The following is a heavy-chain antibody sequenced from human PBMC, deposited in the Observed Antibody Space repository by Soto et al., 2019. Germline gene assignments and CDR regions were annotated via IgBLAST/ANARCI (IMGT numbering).Heavy chain of an antibody. Sequence: QVQLVQSGAEVKRPGASVMVSCRATGYTFKNYDINWVRQATGQGLEWMGRMNPNSGNTGYAQKFQGRVTMTRNTSISTAHLELSSLRSEDTAVYYCARAPVYGGNGWLDPWGQGTLVTVSS. V-gene: IGHV1-8*01. CDR1: GYTFKNYD. D-gene: IGHD2-15*01. CDR2: MNPNSGNT. CDR3: ARAPVYGGNGWLDP. J-gene: IGHJ5*02.